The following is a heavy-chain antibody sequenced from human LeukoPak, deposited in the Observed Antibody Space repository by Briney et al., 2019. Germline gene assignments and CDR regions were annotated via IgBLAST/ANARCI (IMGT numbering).Heavy chain of an antibody. D-gene: IGHD5-18*01. CDR3: ARRGGKRGYSYGHNWFDP. J-gene: IGHJ5*02. CDR2: IYYSGST. CDR1: GGSISSGGYY. V-gene: IGHV4-31*03. Sequence: PSQTLSLTCTVSGGSISSGGYYWSWIRQHPGKGLEWIGYIYYSGSTYYNPSLKSRVTISVDTSKIQFSLKLSSVTAADTAVYYCARRGGKRGYSYGHNWFDPWGQGTLVTVSS.